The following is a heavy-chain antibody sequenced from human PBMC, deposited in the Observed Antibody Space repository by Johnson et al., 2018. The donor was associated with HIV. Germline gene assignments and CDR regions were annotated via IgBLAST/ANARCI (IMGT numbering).Heavy chain of an antibody. V-gene: IGHV3-11*04. CDR2: ISSSGSTI. J-gene: IGHJ3*02. CDR1: GFTFDDYA. CDR3: ARGGLLHAFDI. D-gene: IGHD2/OR15-2a*01. Sequence: QVQLVESGGGVVQPGRSLRLSCVASGFTFDDYAMHWVRQAPGKGLEWVSYISSSGSTIYYADSVKGRFTISRDNAKNSLYLQMNSLRAEDTAVYYCARGGLLHAFDIWGQGTMVTVSS.